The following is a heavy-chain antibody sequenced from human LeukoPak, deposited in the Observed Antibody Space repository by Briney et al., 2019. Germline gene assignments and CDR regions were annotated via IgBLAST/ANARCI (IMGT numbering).Heavy chain of an antibody. V-gene: IGHV1-2*07. Sequence: ASVTVSCKPSGCTFIGHYIHWVRQAPGQGLEWMGWINPKNGGANYAPRFRGRVTLTRDRSTSTVYMELTRLTYDDTAVYYCARASFWESPVNWFDPWGQGTLVTVSS. CDR1: GCTFIGHY. CDR3: ARASFWESPVNWFDP. J-gene: IGHJ5*02. CDR2: INPKNGGA. D-gene: IGHD3-3*01.